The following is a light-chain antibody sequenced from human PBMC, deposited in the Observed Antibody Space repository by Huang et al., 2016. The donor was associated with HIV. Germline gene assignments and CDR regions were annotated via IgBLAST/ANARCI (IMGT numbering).Light chain of an antibody. J-gene: IGKJ3*01. CDR3: QQYDNLPRFT. CDR2: DAS. Sequence: DIQMTQAPSFLSASVGDRVTITCQASQDISNSLNWYQQKQGKAPKLLIYDASNLETWVSSRFSGSVSGTDFTFTISSLQPEDIATYYCQQYDNLPRFTFGPGTKVDIK. V-gene: IGKV1-33*01. CDR1: QDISNS.